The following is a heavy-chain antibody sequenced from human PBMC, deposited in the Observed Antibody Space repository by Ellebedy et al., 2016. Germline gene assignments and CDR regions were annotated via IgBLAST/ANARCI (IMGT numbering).Heavy chain of an antibody. J-gene: IGHJ3*02. V-gene: IGHV3-23*01. CDR2: ISGSGAGT. CDR1: GFTFSSYA. CDR3: ARGRPAATMGDAFDI. Sequence: GGSLRLXXAASGFTFSSYAMSWVRQAPEKGLEWVSTISGSGAGTYYADSVKGRFTISRDNAKNSLYLQMNSLRAEDTAVYYCARGRPAATMGDAFDIWGQGTMVTVSS. D-gene: IGHD2-2*01.